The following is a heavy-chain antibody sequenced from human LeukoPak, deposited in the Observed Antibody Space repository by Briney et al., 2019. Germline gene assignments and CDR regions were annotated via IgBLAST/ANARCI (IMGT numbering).Heavy chain of an antibody. CDR1: GFAFSSYG. J-gene: IGHJ4*02. V-gene: IGHV3-30*18. CDR2: ISYDGGNK. Sequence: GRSLRLSCAASGFAFSSYGMHWVRQAPGKGLEWVAVISYDGGNKYYADSVKGRFTISRDNSKNTLYLQMNSLRAEDTAVYYCAKDAYGEYDPYYFDYWGQGTLVTVSS. CDR3: AKDAYGEYDPYYFDY. D-gene: IGHD4-17*01.